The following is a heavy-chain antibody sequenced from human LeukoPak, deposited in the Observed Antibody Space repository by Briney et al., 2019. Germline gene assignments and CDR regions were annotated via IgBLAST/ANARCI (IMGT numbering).Heavy chain of an antibody. CDR1: GYSISSGYY. CDR3: ARDSYYYDSSGIPFDY. V-gene: IGHV4-38-2*02. J-gene: IGHJ4*02. Sequence: SETLSLTCTVSGYSISSGYYWGWIRQPPGKGLEWIGSIYHSGSTYYNPSLKSRVTISVDTSKNQFSLKLSSVTAADTAVYYCARDSYYYDSSGIPFDYWGQGTLVTVSS. CDR2: IYHSGST. D-gene: IGHD3-22*01.